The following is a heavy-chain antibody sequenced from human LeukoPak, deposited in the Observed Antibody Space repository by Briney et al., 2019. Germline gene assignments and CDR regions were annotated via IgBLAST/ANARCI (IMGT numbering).Heavy chain of an antibody. J-gene: IGHJ6*02. V-gene: IGHV4-59*01. Sequence: SETLSLTCTVSGGSISSYYWSWIRQPPGKGLEWIGYIYYSGSTNYNPSLKSRVTISVDTSKNQFSLKLSSVTAADTAVYYCARDNTFTDYYYYGMDVRGQGTTVTVSS. CDR3: ARDNTFTDYYYYGMDV. D-gene: IGHD3-16*01. CDR1: GGSISSYY. CDR2: IYYSGST.